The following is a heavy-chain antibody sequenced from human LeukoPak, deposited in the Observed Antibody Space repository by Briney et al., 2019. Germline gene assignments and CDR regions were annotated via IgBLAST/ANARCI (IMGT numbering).Heavy chain of an antibody. CDR3: AGYYYDSSRGFDL. V-gene: IGHV3-48*03. Sequence: GGSLRLSCAASGFNFSSYDMNWVRQAPGKGLEWLSYISRSGSTIYYADSVKGRFTISRDNAKNSLYLQMNSLRAEDTALYYCAGYYYDSSRGFDLWGQGTLVTVSA. CDR2: ISRSGSTI. D-gene: IGHD3-22*01. CDR1: GFNFSSYD. J-gene: IGHJ5*02.